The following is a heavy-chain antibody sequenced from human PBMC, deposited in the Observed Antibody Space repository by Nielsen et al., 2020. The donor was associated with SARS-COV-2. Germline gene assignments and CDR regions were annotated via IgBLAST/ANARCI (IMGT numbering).Heavy chain of an antibody. CDR2: ISFDGNNK. Sequence: GESLKISCAASGFIFSNYGMHWVRQAPGKGLEWVAVISFDGNNKYYTDSVKGRFTISRDNSKNTLYLQMNSLRVEDTAVYYCAKDPDYWGQGTLVTVSS. CDR3: AKDPDY. CDR1: GFIFSNYG. V-gene: IGHV3-30*18. J-gene: IGHJ4*02.